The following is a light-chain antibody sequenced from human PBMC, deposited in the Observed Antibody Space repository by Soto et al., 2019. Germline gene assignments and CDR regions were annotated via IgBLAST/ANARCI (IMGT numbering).Light chain of an antibody. CDR2: GAS. J-gene: IGKJ2*01. CDR3: QQYNNWPPYT. V-gene: IGKV3-15*01. Sequence: EIVMTQSPATLSVSPGETATLSCITRQSVSSNLAWYQQKPGQAPRLLIYGASTRATGIPARFSGSGSGTEFTLTISSLQSEDFAVYYCQQYNNWPPYTFGQGATVDIK. CDR1: QSVSSN.